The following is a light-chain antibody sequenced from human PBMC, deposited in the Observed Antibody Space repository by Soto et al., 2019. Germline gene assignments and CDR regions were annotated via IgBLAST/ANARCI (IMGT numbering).Light chain of an antibody. CDR3: CSYNSVTNTPVV. CDR1: SSNIGGSNS. V-gene: IGLV2-14*01. Sequence: QSALTQPASVSGSPGQSITISCTGTSSNIGGSNSISWYQQHPGKAPKLLIYDVSNWPSGVSNRFSGSKSGNTASLTISGLHAEDEANYYCCSYNSVTNTPVVFGGGTKLTVL. CDR2: DVS. J-gene: IGLJ2*01.